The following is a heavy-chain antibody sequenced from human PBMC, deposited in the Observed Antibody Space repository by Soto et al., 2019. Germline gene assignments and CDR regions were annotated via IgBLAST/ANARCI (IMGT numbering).Heavy chain of an antibody. Sequence: QVQLVESGGGVVQPGRSLRLSCVASGFTFSSYGMHWVRQAPGKGLEWVAIISYDGSNTYYADSVKGRFTISRDNSKNTLYQQMNSLRAEDKSVYYCAKEGGLSGSYYISSSYYFDYWGQGTLVTVSS. D-gene: IGHD1-26*01. J-gene: IGHJ4*02. V-gene: IGHV3-30*18. CDR1: GFTFSSYG. CDR2: ISYDGSNT. CDR3: AKEGGLSGSYYISSSYYFDY.